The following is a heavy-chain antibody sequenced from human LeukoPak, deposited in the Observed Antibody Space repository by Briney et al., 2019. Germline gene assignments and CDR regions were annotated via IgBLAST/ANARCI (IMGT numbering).Heavy chain of an antibody. Sequence: GGSLRLSCAASGFTFDDYAMHWVRQPPGKGREWISGISWNSGAIGYADSVKGRFTISRDNAKNSLYLQMNSLRAEDMALYYCARGPYCTSTSCPIAYFDLWGRGTLVTVSS. D-gene: IGHD2-2*01. J-gene: IGHJ2*01. CDR3: ARGPYCTSTSCPIAYFDL. V-gene: IGHV3-9*03. CDR1: GFTFDDYA. CDR2: ISWNSGAI.